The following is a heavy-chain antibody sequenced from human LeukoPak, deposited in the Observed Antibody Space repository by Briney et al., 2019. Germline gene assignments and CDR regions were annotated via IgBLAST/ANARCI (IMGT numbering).Heavy chain of an antibody. CDR3: ARVPYGSGSYYAGYYFDY. CDR2: IYSGGST. J-gene: IGHJ4*02. CDR1: GFTVSSNY. V-gene: IGHV3-53*01. Sequence: GGSLRLSCAASGFTVSSNYMSWVRQAPGKGLEWVSVIYSGGSTYYADSVKGRFTISRDNSKNTLYLQMNSLRAEDTAVYYCARVPYGSGSYYAGYYFDYWGQGTLVTVSS. D-gene: IGHD3-10*01.